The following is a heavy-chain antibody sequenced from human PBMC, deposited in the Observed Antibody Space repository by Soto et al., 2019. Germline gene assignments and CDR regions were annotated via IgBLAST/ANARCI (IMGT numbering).Heavy chain of an antibody. Sequence: SLKISCAASGFTFDDYAMHWVRQAPGKGLEWVSGISWNSGSIGYADSVKGRFTISRDNAKNSLYLQMNSLRAEDTALYYCAKDSSSWYGDAFDIWGQGTMVTVSS. J-gene: IGHJ3*02. CDR2: ISWNSGSI. CDR1: GFTFDDYA. D-gene: IGHD6-13*01. V-gene: IGHV3-9*01. CDR3: AKDSSSWYGDAFDI.